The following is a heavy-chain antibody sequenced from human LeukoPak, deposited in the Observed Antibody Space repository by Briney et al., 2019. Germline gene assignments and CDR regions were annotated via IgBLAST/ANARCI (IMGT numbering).Heavy chain of an antibody. D-gene: IGHD5-12*01. CDR3: ARGPRGYSGPGVDY. V-gene: IGHV3-21*04. CDR2: ISSSSRYI. J-gene: IGHJ4*02. Sequence: GGSLRLSCAASGFTFSSYEMNWVRQAPGKGLEWVSSISSSSRYIYYADSVKGRFTISRDNSKNTLYLQMNSLRAEDTAVYYCARGPRGYSGPGVDYWGQGTLVTVSS. CDR1: GFTFSSYE.